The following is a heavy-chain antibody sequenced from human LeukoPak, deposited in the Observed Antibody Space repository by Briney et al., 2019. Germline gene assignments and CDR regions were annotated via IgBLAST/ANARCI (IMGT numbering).Heavy chain of an antibody. CDR2: MNPNSGNT. D-gene: IGHD1-14*01. CDR3: ARTLLFSTPTPENAFDI. CDR1: GYTFTSYG. J-gene: IGHJ3*02. V-gene: IGHV1-8*02. Sequence: ASVKVSCKASGYTFTSYGISWVRQATGQGLEWMGWMNPNSGNTGYAQKFQGRVTMTRNTSISTAYMELSSLRSEDTAVYYCARTLLFSTPTPENAFDIWGQGTMVTVSS.